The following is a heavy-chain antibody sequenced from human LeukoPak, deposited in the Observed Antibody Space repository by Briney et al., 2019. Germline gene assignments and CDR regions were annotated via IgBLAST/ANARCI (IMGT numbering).Heavy chain of an antibody. V-gene: IGHV4-59*01. CDR3: ARDSTISGWAFDI. CDR1: GGSISSYY. Sequence: SETLSLTCTVSGGSISSYYWSWIRQPPGKGLEWIGYIHYSGSTNYNPSLKSRVTISVDTSKNQFSLKLSSVTAADTAVYYCARDSTISGWAFDIWGQGTMVTVSS. J-gene: IGHJ3*02. CDR2: IHYSGST. D-gene: IGHD5/OR15-5a*01.